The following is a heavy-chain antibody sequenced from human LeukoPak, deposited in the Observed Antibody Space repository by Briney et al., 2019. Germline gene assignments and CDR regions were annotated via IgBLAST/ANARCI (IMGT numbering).Heavy chain of an antibody. J-gene: IGHJ5*02. V-gene: IGHV3-73*01. D-gene: IGHD3-9*01. CDR1: GFAFSGSA. CDR3: TRDYDILTGYDGTNWFDP. Sequence: GGSLRLSCAASGFAFSGSAMHWVRQASGKGLEWVGRIRSKANSYATAYAASVKGRFTISRDDSKNTAYLQMNSLKTEDTAVYYCTRDYDILTGYDGTNWFDPWGQGTLVTVSS. CDR2: IRSKANSYAT.